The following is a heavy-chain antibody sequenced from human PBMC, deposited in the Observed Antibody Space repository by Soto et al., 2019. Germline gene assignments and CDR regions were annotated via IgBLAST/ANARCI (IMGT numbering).Heavy chain of an antibody. CDR3: ARRAAARLGYYYYYYMDV. Sequence: GGSVRLSGASSGFTFSSYGMHWVRQAPGKGLEWVAVMSYDGSNKYYADSVKGRFTISRDNSKNTLYLQMNSLRAEDTAVYYCARRAAARLGYYYYYYMDVWGKGTTVTVSS. D-gene: IGHD6-13*01. V-gene: IGHV3-30*03. J-gene: IGHJ6*03. CDR1: GFTFSSYG. CDR2: MSYDGSNK.